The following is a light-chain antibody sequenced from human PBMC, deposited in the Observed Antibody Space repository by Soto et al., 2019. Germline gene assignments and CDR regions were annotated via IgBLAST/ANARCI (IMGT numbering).Light chain of an antibody. CDR2: VAS. Sequence: EIVWTQSPGTLSLSPGERATLSCRARQSVSINYLAWYQQKPGQAPRLLLYVASSRATGIPAMFRGCGSGTDFTLTIIRLQAEDFAVYYCQQYGTACPWTFGQGTKVEIK. V-gene: IGKV3-20*01. J-gene: IGKJ1*01. CDR3: QQYGTACPWT. CDR1: QSVSINY.